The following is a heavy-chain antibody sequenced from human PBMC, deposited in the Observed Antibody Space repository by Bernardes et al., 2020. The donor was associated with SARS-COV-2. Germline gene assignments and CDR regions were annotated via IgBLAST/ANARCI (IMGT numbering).Heavy chain of an antibody. J-gene: IGHJ4*02. CDR1: GFTFDEYA. V-gene: IGHV3-9*01. CDR2: ISWNSGSI. CDR3: AKDSQALLGSPYFDY. D-gene: IGHD2-21*01. Sequence: GGSLRLSCAASGFTFDEYAMHWVRQVPGKGLEWVSGISWNSGSIGYADSVKGRFTISRDNAKNSLYLQMNSLRAEDTALYYCAKDSQALLGSPYFDYWGQGTLVTVSS.